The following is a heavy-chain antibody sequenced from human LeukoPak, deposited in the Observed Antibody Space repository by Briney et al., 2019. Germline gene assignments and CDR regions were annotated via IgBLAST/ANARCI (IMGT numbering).Heavy chain of an antibody. V-gene: IGHV3-23*01. CDR2: ISGSGGST. CDR3: AKWELLYSGYFDY. CDR1: GFTFSSYA. D-gene: IGHD1-26*01. J-gene: IGHJ4*02. Sequence: SGGSLKLSCAASGFTFSSYAMSWVRQAPGKGLEWVSAISGSGGSTYYADSVKGRFTISRDNSKNTLYLQMNSLRAEDTAVYYCAKWELLYSGYFDYWGQGTLVTVSS.